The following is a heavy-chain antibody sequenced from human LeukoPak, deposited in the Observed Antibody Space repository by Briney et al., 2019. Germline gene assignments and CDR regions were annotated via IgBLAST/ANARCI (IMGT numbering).Heavy chain of an antibody. CDR3: ARATTRIVGALGNGYYYYYYMDV. V-gene: IGHV1-18*01. D-gene: IGHD1-26*01. J-gene: IGHJ6*03. CDR2: ISAYNGNT. Sequence: EASVKVSCKASGYTFTSYGMSLVRQAPGEGLEWIGWISAYNGNTKYPQKLQGRVTMTTDTSTSTAYMELRSLRSDDTAVYYCARATTRIVGALGNGYYYYYYMDVWGKGTTVTISS. CDR1: GYTFTSYG.